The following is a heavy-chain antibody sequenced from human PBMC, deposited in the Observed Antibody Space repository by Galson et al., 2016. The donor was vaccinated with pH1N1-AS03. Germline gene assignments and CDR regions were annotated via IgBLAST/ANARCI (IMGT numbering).Heavy chain of an antibody. CDR1: GYDFTDYY. CDR3: ARDPRGPCSSASCPTTYHFGMDV. Sequence: SCKASGYDFTDYYLYWVRQAPGQGLEWMGWINPNNGVTNYAQKFQAWVTMTGDTSISTAYMELYGLKSDDTAVYYCARDPRGPCSSASCPTTYHFGMDVWGQGTTVIVSS. V-gene: IGHV1-2*04. CDR2: INPNNGVT. D-gene: IGHD1-26*01. J-gene: IGHJ6*02.